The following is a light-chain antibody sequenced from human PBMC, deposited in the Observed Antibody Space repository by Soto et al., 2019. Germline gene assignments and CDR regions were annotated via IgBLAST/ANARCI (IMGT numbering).Light chain of an antibody. J-gene: IGKJ1*01. Sequence: EIVLTQSPGTLSLSPGERATLSCRASRSISSSFLAWYQQEPGQSPRLLIYGTSSRATGIPDRITGSGSGTDFTLTINRLAPEDFAVYYCQQYGSSPPWTFGQGTKVEIK. V-gene: IGKV3-20*01. CDR2: GTS. CDR1: RSISSSF. CDR3: QQYGSSPPWT.